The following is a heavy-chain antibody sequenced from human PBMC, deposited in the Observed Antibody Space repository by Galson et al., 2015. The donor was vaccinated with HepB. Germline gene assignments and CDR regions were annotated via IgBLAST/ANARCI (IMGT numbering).Heavy chain of an antibody. V-gene: IGHV6-1*01. CDR1: GDSVSSNSAA. D-gene: IGHD1-20*01. J-gene: IGHJ6*02. CDR3: ARVNFRYNWKMPYYYGMDV. CDR2: TYYRSKWYN. Sequence: CAISGDSVSSNSAAWNWIRQSPSRGLEWLGRTYYRSKWYNDYAVSVKSRITINPDTSKNQFSLQLNSVTPEDTAVYYCARVNFRYNWKMPYYYGMDVWGQGTTVTVSS.